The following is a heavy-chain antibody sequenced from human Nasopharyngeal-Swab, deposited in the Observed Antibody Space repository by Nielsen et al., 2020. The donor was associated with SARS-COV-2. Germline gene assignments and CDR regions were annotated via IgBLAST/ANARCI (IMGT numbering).Heavy chain of an antibody. CDR2: INPYSGDT. V-gene: IGHV1-2*06. CDR1: GYTFSDYY. Sequence: ASVKVSCKASGYTFSDYYMHWVRQAPGQGLEWTGRINPYSGDTKYAQNFQGRVTVTRDTSINTVYVELSSLTSDDTAVYYCVRDDGDVPGITGSGPPGGFWGQGTLVTVSS. J-gene: IGHJ4*02. D-gene: IGHD6-13*01. CDR3: VRDDGDVPGITGSGPPGGF.